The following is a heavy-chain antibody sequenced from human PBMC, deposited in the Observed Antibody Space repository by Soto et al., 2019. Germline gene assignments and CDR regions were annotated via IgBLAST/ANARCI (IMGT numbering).Heavy chain of an antibody. D-gene: IGHD2-21*02. CDR2: IYSRGDT. J-gene: IGHJ6*02. CDR1: GGTFNGYY. V-gene: IGHV4-59*10. Sequence: SETLSLTCAVYGGTFNGYYWNWLRQPAGKGLEWVGPIYSRGDTNYNPSFKSRGTMSVDTSKNKISLRLNSVTGADTTVYYCAGIGDDGYYELGVWGQGTMVTVSS. CDR3: AGIGDDGYYELGV.